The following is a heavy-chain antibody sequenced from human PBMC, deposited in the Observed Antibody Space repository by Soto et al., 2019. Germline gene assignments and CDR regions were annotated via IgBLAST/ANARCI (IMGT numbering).Heavy chain of an antibody. D-gene: IGHD6-13*01. V-gene: IGHV3-30*03. Sequence: GGSLRLSCAASGFTFSSYGMHWVRQAPGKGLEWVAVISYDGSNKYYADSVKGRFTISRDNSKNTLYLQMNSLRAEDTAVYYCASNGMGSSWYLGIWGQGTMVTVS. J-gene: IGHJ3*02. CDR3: ASNGMGSSWYLGI. CDR1: GFTFSSYG. CDR2: ISYDGSNK.